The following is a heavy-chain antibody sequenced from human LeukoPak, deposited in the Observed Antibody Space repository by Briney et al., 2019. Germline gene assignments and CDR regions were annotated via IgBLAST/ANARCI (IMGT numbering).Heavy chain of an antibody. J-gene: IGHJ5*02. CDR1: GGSISSGSYY. CDR2: IYTSGST. CDR3: ARKTRITMVRGPNWFDP. Sequence: SQTLSLTCTVSGGSISSGSYYWSWIRQPAGKGLEWIGRIYTSGSTNYNPSLKSRVTISVDMSKNQFSLKLSSVTAADTAVYYCARKTRITMVRGPNWFDPWGQGTLVTVSS. D-gene: IGHD3-10*01. V-gene: IGHV4-61*02.